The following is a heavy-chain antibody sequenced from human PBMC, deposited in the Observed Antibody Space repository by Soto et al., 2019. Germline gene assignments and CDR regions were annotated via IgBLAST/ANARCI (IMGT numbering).Heavy chain of an antibody. CDR2: IYYSGST. CDR3: ARDSGLVSGSYGYYYYYYGMDV. Sequence: QVQLQESGPGLVKPSQTLSLTCTVSGGSISSGGYYWSWIRQHPGKGLEWIGYIYYSGSTYYNPXLKCLXTISVATSKNXXSXKLXSVTAADTAVYYCARDSGLVSGSYGYYYYYYGMDVWGQGTTVTVSS. CDR1: GGSISSGGYY. D-gene: IGHD1-26*01. V-gene: IGHV4-31*01. J-gene: IGHJ6*02.